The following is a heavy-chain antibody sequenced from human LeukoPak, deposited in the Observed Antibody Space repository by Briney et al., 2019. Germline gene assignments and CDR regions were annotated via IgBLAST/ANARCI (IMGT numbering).Heavy chain of an antibody. J-gene: IGHJ5*02. CDR1: GYPFSSYY. Sequence: ASVKVSCKTSGYPFSSYYMHWVRQVPGQGLEWMGIFEPISGTKRVAEKFQGRVNMTRDTATSTVYMELSSLRPEDTAMYYCARDKEEVAHYDWFDPWGQGTQVTVSS. D-gene: IGHD3-16*01. CDR3: ARDKEEVAHYDWFDP. CDR2: FEPISGTK. V-gene: IGHV1-46*01.